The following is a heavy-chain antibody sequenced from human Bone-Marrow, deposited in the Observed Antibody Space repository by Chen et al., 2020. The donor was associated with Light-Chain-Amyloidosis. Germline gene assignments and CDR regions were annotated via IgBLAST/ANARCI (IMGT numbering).Heavy chain of an antibody. CDR2: IKSESDGGTT. CDR3: ASDGGLVVVEAAV. Sequence: EVRLVESGGGVVKPGGSLRLSCEASGFSFSNAWVTWVRQAPGKGLVWLGRIKSESDGGTTAFAASVQGRFGISRDQTRNTVYLQMSSLKSDDTAIYYCASDGGLVVVEAAVWGQGTQVTVSS. J-gene: IGHJ4*02. D-gene: IGHD2-21*01. V-gene: IGHV3-15*01. CDR1: GFSFSNAW.